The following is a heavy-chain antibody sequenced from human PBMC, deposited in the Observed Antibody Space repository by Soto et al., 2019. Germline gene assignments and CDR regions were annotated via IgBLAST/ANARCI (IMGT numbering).Heavy chain of an antibody. CDR2: SNTDGSGT. CDR3: ARGRSPNAAPGLDY. Sequence: EVRLVESGGDLVQPGGSLRLSCAASGFTFSTYWMHWVRQAPGKGLVWVSRSNTDGSGTTYADSVKGRFTISRDNAKNTLFLQMNSLRVEDMAVYYCARGRSPNAAPGLDYWGQGTLVTVSS. J-gene: IGHJ4*02. CDR1: GFTFSTYW. D-gene: IGHD3-10*01. V-gene: IGHV3-74*01.